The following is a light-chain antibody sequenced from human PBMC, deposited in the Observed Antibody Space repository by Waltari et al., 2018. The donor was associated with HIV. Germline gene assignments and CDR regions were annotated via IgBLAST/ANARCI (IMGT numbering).Light chain of an antibody. J-gene: IGKJ5*01. V-gene: IGKV3-20*01. CDR1: QSVSNSY. CDR2: GAS. Sequence: EIVLTQSPATLSLSPGEGAVLSCRASQSVSNSYVAWYQQKVGQAPSLLIYGASRRAIGIPDRFSGSGPGTDFTLTISGLEPEDFAVYYCQQYGSSPITFGQGTRLEIK. CDR3: QQYGSSPIT.